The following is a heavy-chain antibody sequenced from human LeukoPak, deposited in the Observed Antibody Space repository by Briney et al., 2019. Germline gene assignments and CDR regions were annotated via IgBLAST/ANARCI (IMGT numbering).Heavy chain of an antibody. J-gene: IGHJ4*02. D-gene: IGHD3-10*01. CDR1: GFTLSDYA. V-gene: IGHV3-23*01. CDR3: AKQLGSGNYYPTGEDY. CDR2: ISASGTDT. Sequence: PGGSLRLSCAASGFTLSDYATTWVRQAPGKGLEWVSAISASGTDTYYADSVKGRFTIPRDTPKNTVYLQMNSLRDEDTALYYCAKQLGSGNYYPTGEDYWGQGTLVTVSS.